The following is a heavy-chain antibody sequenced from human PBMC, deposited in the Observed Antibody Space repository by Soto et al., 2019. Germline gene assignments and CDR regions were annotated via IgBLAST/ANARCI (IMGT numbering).Heavy chain of an antibody. CDR1: GGSISSGDYY. CDR2: IYYSGST. V-gene: IGHV4-61*08. J-gene: IGHJ5*02. CDR3: ARGGIIMVRGRHWFDP. Sequence: SETLSLTCTVSGGSISSGDYYWSWIRQPPGKGLEWIGYIYYSGSTNYNPSLKSRVTISVDTSKKQFSLKLSSVTAADTAVYYCARGGIIMVRGRHWFDPWGQGTLVTVS. D-gene: IGHD3-10*01.